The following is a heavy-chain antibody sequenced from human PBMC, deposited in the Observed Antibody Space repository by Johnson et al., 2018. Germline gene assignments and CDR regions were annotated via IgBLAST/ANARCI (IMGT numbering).Heavy chain of an antibody. CDR1: GFSFSNYW. D-gene: IGHD6-13*01. CDR2: IYPDDSNT. V-gene: IGHV5-51*01. J-gene: IGHJ4*02. CDR3: AISRGLSSCLDY. Sequence: EVQLVESGAEVKKPGESLKISCKGSGFSFSNYWIAWVRQMPGKGLEWMGIIYPDDSNTRYSPPFQGQVTISADKSISTAYLQWSSLKASDTAMYYCAISRGLSSCLDYWGQGTLVTVSS.